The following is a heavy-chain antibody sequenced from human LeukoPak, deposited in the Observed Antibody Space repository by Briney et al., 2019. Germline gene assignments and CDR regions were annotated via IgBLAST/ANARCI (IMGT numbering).Heavy chain of an antibody. CDR2: FYSSGST. CDR3: AREANSGLPRA. Sequence: PSETLSLTCTVSGGSISSYYWDWIRQPAGKGLEWIGRFYSSGSTNDNPSLKSRVTMSVDTSKREFSLKLRSVTAADTAVYYCAREANSGLPRAWGQGTLVTVSS. J-gene: IGHJ5*02. D-gene: IGHD1-26*01. CDR1: GGSISSYY. V-gene: IGHV4-4*07.